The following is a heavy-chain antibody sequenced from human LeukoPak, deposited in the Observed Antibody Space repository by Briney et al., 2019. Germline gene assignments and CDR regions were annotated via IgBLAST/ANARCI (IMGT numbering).Heavy chain of an antibody. J-gene: IGHJ4*02. D-gene: IGHD6-19*01. V-gene: IGHV4-34*01. CDR2: INHSGST. CDR3: ARGRGWFQKYFDY. CDR1: GGSFSRYY. Sequence: SETLSLTCAVYGGSFSRYYWSWIRQPPGKGLEWIGEINHSGSTNYNPSLKSRVTISVDTSKNQFSLKLSSVTAADTAVYYCARGRGWFQKYFDYWGQGTLVTVSS.